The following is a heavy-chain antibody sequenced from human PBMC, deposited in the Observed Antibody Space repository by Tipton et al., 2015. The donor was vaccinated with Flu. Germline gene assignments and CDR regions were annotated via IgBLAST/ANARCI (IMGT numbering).Heavy chain of an antibody. V-gene: IGHV4-34*01. CDR1: VGSFSGYY. Sequence: TLSLTCAVYVGSFSGYYWSWIRQPPGKGLEWIGEINHSGSTNYNPSLKSRVTISVDTSKNQFSLKLSSVTAADTAVYYCARRTKGTMVRGVIVNWFDPWGQGTLVTVSS. CDR2: INHSGST. CDR3: ARRTKGTMVRGVIVNWFDP. J-gene: IGHJ5*02. D-gene: IGHD3-10*01.